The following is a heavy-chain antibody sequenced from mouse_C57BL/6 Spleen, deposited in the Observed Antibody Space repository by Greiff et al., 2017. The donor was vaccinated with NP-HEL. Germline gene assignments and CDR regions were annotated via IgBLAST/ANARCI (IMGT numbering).Heavy chain of an antibody. J-gene: IGHJ4*01. V-gene: IGHV5-4*03. Sequence: EVKVEESGGGLVKPGGSLKLSCAASGFTFSSYAMSWVRQTPEKRLEWVATISDGGSYTYYPDNVKGRFTISRDNAKNNLYLQMSHLKSEDTAMYYCARGYGNYGAMDYWGQGTSVTVSS. CDR1: GFTFSSYA. D-gene: IGHD2-1*01. CDR2: ISDGGSYT. CDR3: ARGYGNYGAMDY.